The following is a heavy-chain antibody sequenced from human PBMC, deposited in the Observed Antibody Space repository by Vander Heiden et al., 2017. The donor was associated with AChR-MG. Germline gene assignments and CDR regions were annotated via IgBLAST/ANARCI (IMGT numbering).Heavy chain of an antibody. CDR2: IYTSGST. V-gene: IGHV4-61*02. D-gene: IGHD3-9*01. CDR3: ARERYFDWLLDPHFDY. J-gene: IGHJ4*02. Sequence: QLQESGPGLLKPSQTLPLARTVSAGSISSGGCYRSWIRQPAGKGLEWIGRIYTSGSTNYNPSLKSRVTISVDTSKNQFSLKLSSVTAADTAVYYCARERYFDWLLDPHFDYWGQGTLVTVSS. CDR1: AGSISSGGCY.